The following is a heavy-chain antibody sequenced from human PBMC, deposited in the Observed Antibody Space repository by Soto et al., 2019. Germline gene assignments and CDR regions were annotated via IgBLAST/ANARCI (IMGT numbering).Heavy chain of an antibody. J-gene: IGHJ4*02. CDR3: AKGRLSSGYSYGIDY. D-gene: IGHD5-18*01. V-gene: IGHV3-30*18. CDR1: GFTFSSYG. Sequence: GGSLRLSCAASGFTFSSYGMHWVRQAPGKGLEWVAVISYDGSNKYYADSVKGRFTISRDNSKNTLYLQMNSLRAEDTAVYYCAKGRLSSGYSYGIDYWGQGTLVTVSS. CDR2: ISYDGSNK.